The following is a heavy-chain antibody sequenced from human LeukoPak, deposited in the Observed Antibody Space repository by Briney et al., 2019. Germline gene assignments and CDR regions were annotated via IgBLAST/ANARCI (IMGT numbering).Heavy chain of an antibody. V-gene: IGHV1-2*02. J-gene: IGHJ6*03. CDR1: GYTFTDYY. CDR3: ASHLQRNVGRYYYMDV. Sequence: ASVKVSCKASGYTFTDYYIHWVRQAPGQGLEWMGWINPNSGDTNYAQKFQGRVTMTRDTSISTAYMELSRLRSDDTAVYYCASHLQRNVGRYYYMDVWGKGTTVTVSS. D-gene: IGHD2-2*01. CDR2: INPNSGDT.